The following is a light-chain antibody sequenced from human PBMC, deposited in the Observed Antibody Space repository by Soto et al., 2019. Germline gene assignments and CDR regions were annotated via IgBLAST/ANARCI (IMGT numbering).Light chain of an antibody. CDR1: SSDVGGYNY. CDR3: SSYAGSSNV. Sequence: QSALTQPTSTSGSPGQSVAISCTGTSSDVGGYNYVSWYQQHPGKAHKLMMYEVNKRPSGGPDRFSGSKSGNTSSLTVSGLQAEDEADYYCSSYAGSSNVFGAGTKVTVL. V-gene: IGLV2-8*01. J-gene: IGLJ1*01. CDR2: EVN.